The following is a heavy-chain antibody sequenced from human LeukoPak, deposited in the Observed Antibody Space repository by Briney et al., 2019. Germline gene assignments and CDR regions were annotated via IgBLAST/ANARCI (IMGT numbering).Heavy chain of an antibody. CDR2: ISGSGGST. V-gene: IGHV3-23*01. CDR1: GFTFSSYA. CDR3: AKDRIITTITD. Sequence: GGSLRLSCAASGFTFSSYAMIWVRQAPGKGLEWVSAISGSGGSTYYADSVKGRFTISRDNSKNTLYLQMNSLRAEDTAVYYCAKDRIITTITDWGQGTLVTVSS. D-gene: IGHD3-22*01. J-gene: IGHJ4*02.